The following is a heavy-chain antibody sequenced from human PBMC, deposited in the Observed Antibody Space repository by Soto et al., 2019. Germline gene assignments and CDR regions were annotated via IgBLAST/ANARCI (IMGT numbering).Heavy chain of an antibody. CDR3: AKFDGATSHYYGMDV. CDR1: GFTFSSYA. J-gene: IGHJ6*02. Sequence: GGSLRLSCAASGFTFSSYAMSWVRQAPGKGLEWVSAISGSGGSTYYADSVKGRFTISRDNSKNTLYLQMNSLRAEDTAVYYCAKFDGATSHYYGMDVWGQGTTVTVSS. CDR2: ISGSGGST. D-gene: IGHD1-26*01. V-gene: IGHV3-23*01.